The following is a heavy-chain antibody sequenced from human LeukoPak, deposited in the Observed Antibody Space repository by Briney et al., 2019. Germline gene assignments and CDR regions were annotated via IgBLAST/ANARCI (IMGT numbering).Heavy chain of an antibody. Sequence: GGSLRLSCAASGFTFRSYAMHWVRQAPGKGLEWVAFISYDESNKDYADSVKGRFTISRDNSENMLYLQMSSLRVEDTAVYYYARDGEGYYYGLGSPYFDYWGQGTLVTVSS. CDR3: ARDGEGYYYGLGSPYFDY. V-gene: IGHV3-30*04. CDR1: GFTFRSYA. D-gene: IGHD3-10*01. CDR2: ISYDESNK. J-gene: IGHJ4*02.